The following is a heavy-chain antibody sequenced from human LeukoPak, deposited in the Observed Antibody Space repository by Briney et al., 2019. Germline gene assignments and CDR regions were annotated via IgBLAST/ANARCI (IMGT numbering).Heavy chain of an antibody. D-gene: IGHD6-13*01. V-gene: IGHV3-20*04. J-gene: IGHJ4*02. CDR2: INWDVGAS. CDR3: ARDLGSSWYSLGY. CDR1: GNISDHYG. Sequence: GCLRLSCTDSGNISDHYGMSWVRQGPRRGLEWVAGINWDVGASEYADSVKGRFTITRDHAKNSLLLQMKSLRAEDTGLYFCARDLGSSWYSLGYWGQGILVTVSS.